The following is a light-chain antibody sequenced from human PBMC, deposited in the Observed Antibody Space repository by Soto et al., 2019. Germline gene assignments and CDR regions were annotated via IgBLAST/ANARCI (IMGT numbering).Light chain of an antibody. Sequence: QSPSTLSASVGDRVTITCRASQSISSWLAWYQQKPEKAPKVLIFDASSLESGVPSRFSGSGSATEFTLTISSLQPDDFATYYCQQYSTYPWTFGQGTKVDIK. CDR3: QQYSTYPWT. CDR2: DAS. CDR1: QSISSW. J-gene: IGKJ1*01. V-gene: IGKV1-5*01.